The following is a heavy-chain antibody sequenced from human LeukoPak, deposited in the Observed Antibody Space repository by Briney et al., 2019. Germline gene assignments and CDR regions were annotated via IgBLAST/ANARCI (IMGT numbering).Heavy chain of an antibody. CDR1: GFTFSSYA. CDR2: ISGDGGST. J-gene: IGHJ4*01. CDR3: AKDPSFGSGTLYPTFDY. D-gene: IGHD3-10*01. V-gene: IGHV3-23*01. Sequence: PGGSLRLSCAASGFTFSSYAMSWVRQTPGKGLEWVLSISGDGGSTYYADSLRGRFTISRDNFRNTLFLQMNSLRAEDTAVYFCAKDPSFGSGTLYPTFDYWGHGTLVAVSS.